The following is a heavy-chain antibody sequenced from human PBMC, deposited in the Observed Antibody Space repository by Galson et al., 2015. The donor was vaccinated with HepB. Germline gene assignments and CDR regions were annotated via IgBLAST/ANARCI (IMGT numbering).Heavy chain of an antibody. CDR1: GFTVRSNI. J-gene: IGHJ4*02. V-gene: IGHV3-53*05. CDR2: IYGGSNT. CDR3: ARARSLDY. Sequence: SLRPSCAASGFTVRSNIMTWVRQVPGKGLEWVSHIYGGSNTFYADAVKDRFTISRDNSKNTLYLQMNNLRGDETAVYYCARARSLDYWGQGTLVTVSS.